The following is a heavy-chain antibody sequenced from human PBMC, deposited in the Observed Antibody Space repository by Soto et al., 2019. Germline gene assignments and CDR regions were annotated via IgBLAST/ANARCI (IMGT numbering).Heavy chain of an antibody. V-gene: IGHV1-69*01. CDR2: IIPIFGTA. D-gene: IGHD6-6*01. CDR1: GGTFSSYA. CDR3: ARWDWAARPVYYYYGMDV. Sequence: QVQLVQSGAEVKKPGSSVKVSCKASGGTFSSYAISWVRQAPGQGLEWMGGIIPIFGTANYAQKFQGRVTITVDESTSTAYMELSSLRSEDTAVYYCARWDWAARPVYYYYGMDVWGQGTTVTVSS. J-gene: IGHJ6*02.